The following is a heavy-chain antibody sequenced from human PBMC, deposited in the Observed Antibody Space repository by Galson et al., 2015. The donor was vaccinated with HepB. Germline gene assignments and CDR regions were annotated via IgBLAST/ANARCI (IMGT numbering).Heavy chain of an antibody. Sequence: TLSLTCTVSGGSISSGGYYWSWIRQHPGKGLEWIGYIYYSGSTYYNPSLKSRVTISVDTSKNQFSLKLSSVTAADTAVYYCAREREIRFLEWLPDAFDIWGQGTMVTVSS. V-gene: IGHV4-31*03. CDR1: GGSISSGGYY. D-gene: IGHD3-3*01. J-gene: IGHJ3*02. CDR2: IYYSGST. CDR3: AREREIRFLEWLPDAFDI.